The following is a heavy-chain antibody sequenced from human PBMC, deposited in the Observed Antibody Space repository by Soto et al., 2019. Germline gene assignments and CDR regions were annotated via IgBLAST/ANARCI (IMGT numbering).Heavy chain of an antibody. Sequence: GGSLRLSCAASGFTFSDYYMSWIRQAPGKGLEWVSYISSSSSYTNYADSVKGRFTISRDNAKNSLYLQMNSLRAEDTAVYYCARVGRAAAAGPRQVYFDYWGQGTLVTVSS. CDR1: GFTFSDYY. J-gene: IGHJ4*02. V-gene: IGHV3-11*06. CDR2: ISSSSSYT. D-gene: IGHD6-13*01. CDR3: ARVGRAAAAGPRQVYFDY.